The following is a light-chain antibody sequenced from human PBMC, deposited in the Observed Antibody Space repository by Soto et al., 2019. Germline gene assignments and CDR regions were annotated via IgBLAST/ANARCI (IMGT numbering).Light chain of an antibody. Sequence: NVLTPSPGTLSLSQGDRATLSCRASQSVSSSYLAWYQQKPGQAPRLLIYGASSRATGIPDRFSGSGSGTDFTLTISRLEPEDFAVYYCKQYGSSPQTFGQGTKVDIK. V-gene: IGKV3-20*01. J-gene: IGKJ1*01. CDR1: QSVSSSY. CDR2: GAS. CDR3: KQYGSSPQT.